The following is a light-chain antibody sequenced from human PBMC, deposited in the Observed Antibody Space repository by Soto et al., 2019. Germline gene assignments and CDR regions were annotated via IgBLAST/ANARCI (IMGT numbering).Light chain of an antibody. CDR1: QSVLYSSNNKNY. J-gene: IGKJ1*01. CDR3: QQYYTTPWT. Sequence: DIVMTHSPDFLAVSLVDSPTRYCKSSQSVLYSSNNKNYLAWYQQKPGQPPKLLIYWASTRESGVPDRFSGSGSGTDFTLTISSLQAEDVAVYYCQQYYTTPWTFGQGTKVDI. V-gene: IGKV4-1*01. CDR2: WAS.